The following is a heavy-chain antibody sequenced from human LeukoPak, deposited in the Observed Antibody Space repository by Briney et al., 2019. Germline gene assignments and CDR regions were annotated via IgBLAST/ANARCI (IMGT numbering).Heavy chain of an antibody. Sequence: PSXTLXLTCTVXXXXXXXXXXSXIRQPXXXXXXWIXYXXXSGSTNYNPSLKSRVTISVDTSKNQFSLKLSSVTAADTAVYYCARHGSFGYSYGLAFFDYWGQGTLVTVSS. V-gene: IGHV4-59*08. CDR2: XXXSGST. CDR3: ARHGSFGYSYGLAFFDY. D-gene: IGHD5-18*01. CDR1: XXXXXXXX. J-gene: IGHJ4*02.